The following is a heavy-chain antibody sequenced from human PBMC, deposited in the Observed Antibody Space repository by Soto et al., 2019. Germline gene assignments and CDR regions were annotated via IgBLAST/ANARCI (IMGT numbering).Heavy chain of an antibody. J-gene: IGHJ4*02. CDR1: GGSFSGYY. Sequence: QVQLQQWGAGLLKPSETLSLTCAVYGGSFSGYYWSWIRQPPGKGLEWIGEINHSGSTNYNPSLKSRVTISVDTSKNQFSLKLSSVTAADTAVYYCARGGSNFGAVAGTWGYWGQGTLVTVSS. CDR3: ARGGSNFGAVAGTWGY. D-gene: IGHD6-19*01. CDR2: INHSGST. V-gene: IGHV4-34*01.